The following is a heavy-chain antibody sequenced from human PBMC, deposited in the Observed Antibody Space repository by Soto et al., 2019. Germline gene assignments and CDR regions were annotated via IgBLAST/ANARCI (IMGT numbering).Heavy chain of an antibody. CDR2: VNWNGGNS. CDR1: GFNFDDYG. J-gene: IGHJ4*02. CDR3: VRALSGHDHFFDS. V-gene: IGHV3-20*04. Sequence: GSLRLSCTASGFNFDDYGMAWVRQFPGKGLEWVSGVNWNGGNSGYADSVKGRFTISRDNIKNTLYLHMNSLRAGDTAFYYCVRALSGHDHFFDSWGLGTLVTVSS. D-gene: IGHD5-12*01.